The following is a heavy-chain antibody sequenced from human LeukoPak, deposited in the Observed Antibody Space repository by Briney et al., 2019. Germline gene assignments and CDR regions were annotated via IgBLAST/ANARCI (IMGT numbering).Heavy chain of an antibody. Sequence: GGSLRLPCAASGFTFSSYTMSWVRQAPGKGLEWVSAISGSGGSTYYADSVKGRFTISRDNSKNTLYLQMNSLRAEDTAVYYCAPIIVVVITTFDYWGQGTLVTVSS. CDR3: APIIVVVITTFDY. CDR1: GFTFSSYT. J-gene: IGHJ4*02. V-gene: IGHV3-23*01. D-gene: IGHD3-22*01. CDR2: ISGSGGST.